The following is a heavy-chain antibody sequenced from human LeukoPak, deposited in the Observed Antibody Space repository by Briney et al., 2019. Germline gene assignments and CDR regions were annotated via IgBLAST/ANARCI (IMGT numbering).Heavy chain of an antibody. CDR1: GYTFTSYV. CDR3: ARARPGYCTNGVCYFRRFDY. CDR2: MNPNSGNT. V-gene: IGHV1-8*01. Sequence: ASVKVSCKASGYTFTSYVINWVRQATGQGLDWMGWMNPNSGNTGYAQKFQGRVTMTRNTSISTAYMELSSLRSEDTAVYYCARARPGYCTNGVCYFRRFDYWGQGTLVTVSS. J-gene: IGHJ4*02. D-gene: IGHD2-8*01.